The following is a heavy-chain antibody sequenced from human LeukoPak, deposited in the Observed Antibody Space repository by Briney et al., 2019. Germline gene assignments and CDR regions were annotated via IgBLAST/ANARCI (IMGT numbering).Heavy chain of an antibody. V-gene: IGHV3-23*01. D-gene: IGHD5-18*01. J-gene: IGHJ4*02. CDR3: AGRVTGYSSGYVY. CDR1: GITFSNYA. CDR2: ISGSAHKI. Sequence: GGSLRLSCVASGITFSNYAVSWVRQAPEKGLDWVSVISGSAHKIRYADSVKGRFTFSRDNSENIVYLQMNNLRAEDTAVYYCAGRVTGYSSGYVYWGQGTLVTVSS.